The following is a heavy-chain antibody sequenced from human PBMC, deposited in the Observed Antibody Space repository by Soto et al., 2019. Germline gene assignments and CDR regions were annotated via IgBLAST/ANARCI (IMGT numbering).Heavy chain of an antibody. V-gene: IGHV4-30-4*08. Sequence: SETLSLTCTVSGASISGGGDYYWSWIRQYPGKGLEWIGYISYRGSTYYNPSLKGRLTISLDRSKNQFSLNLTSVTAADTAVYYCARANRPITMTYLNWFDPWGQGTLVTVSS. CDR3: ARANRPITMTYLNWFDP. D-gene: IGHD3-22*01. CDR1: GASISGGGDYY. J-gene: IGHJ5*02. CDR2: ISYRGST.